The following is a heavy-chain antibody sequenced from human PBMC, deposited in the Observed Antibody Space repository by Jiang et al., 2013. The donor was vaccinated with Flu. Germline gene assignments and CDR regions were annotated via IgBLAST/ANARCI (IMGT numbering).Heavy chain of an antibody. CDR1: GYSFTSYW. V-gene: IGHV5-51*01. Sequence: GAEVKKPGESLKISCKGSGYSFTSYWIGWVRQMPGKGLEWMEIIYPGDSDTRYSPSFQGQVTISADKSISTAYLQWSSLKASDTAMYYCARRITQLERQGYYYYYGMDVWGQGTTVTVSS. CDR3: ARRITQLERQGYYYYYGMDV. CDR2: IYPGDSDT. J-gene: IGHJ6*02. D-gene: IGHD1-1*01.